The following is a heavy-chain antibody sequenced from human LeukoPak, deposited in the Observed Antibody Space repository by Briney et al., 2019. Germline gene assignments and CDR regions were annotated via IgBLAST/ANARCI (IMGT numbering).Heavy chain of an antibody. CDR2: ISAYNGNT. CDR3: ARDRGRSYDFWSGWDAFDI. D-gene: IGHD3-3*01. V-gene: IGHV1-18*03. J-gene: IGHJ3*02. Sequence: ASVKVSCKASGYTFTSYGISWVRQAPGQGLEWMGWISAYNGNTNYAQKLQGRVTMTTDTSTSTAYMELRSLRSDDMAVYYCARDRGRSYDFWSGWDAFDIWGQGTMVTVSS. CDR1: GYTFTSYG.